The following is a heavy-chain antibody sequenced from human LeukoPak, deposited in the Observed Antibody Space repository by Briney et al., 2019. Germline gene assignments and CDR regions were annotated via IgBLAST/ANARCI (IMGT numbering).Heavy chain of an antibody. CDR2: FSHSGGT. D-gene: IGHD2-2*01. J-gene: IGHJ6*02. CDR1: GGSISNYY. Sequence: SETLSLTCTVSGGSISNYYWSWIRQPPGKGLEWIGHFSHSGGTNYNPSLKSRVTISVDTSTNQFSLKLSSVTAADTAVYYCARGSYGYCSSSSCPYYYYYGMDVWGQGTTVTVSS. V-gene: IGHV4-59*01. CDR3: ARGSYGYCSSSSCPYYYYYGMDV.